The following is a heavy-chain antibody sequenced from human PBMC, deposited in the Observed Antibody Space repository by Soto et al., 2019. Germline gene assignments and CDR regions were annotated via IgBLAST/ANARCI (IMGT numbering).Heavy chain of an antibody. Sequence: QVQLVQSGAEVKKPGSSVKVSCKASGGTFSSYTISWVRQAPGQGLEWMGRIIPILGIANYAQKFQGRVTITADKSTSPASMEQGSLRSEDTAVYYWARMRSYGGSPPHFDIWGQGTMVTVSS. CDR3: ARMRSYGGSPPHFDI. CDR2: IIPILGIA. CDR1: GGTFSSYT. J-gene: IGHJ3*02. D-gene: IGHD2-15*01. V-gene: IGHV1-69*02.